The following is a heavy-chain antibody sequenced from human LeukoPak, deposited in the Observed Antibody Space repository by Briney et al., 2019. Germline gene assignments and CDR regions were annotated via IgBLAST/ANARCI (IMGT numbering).Heavy chain of an antibody. Sequence: PGESLKISCKGSGYSFTSYWIGWVRQMPGKGLEWMGIIYPGDSDTRYSPSFQGQVTISADKSISTAYLQWSSLKASDTAMYYCARRPVVPAHMGPSDAFDIWGQGTMVTVSS. CDR1: GYSFTSYW. D-gene: IGHD2-2*01. J-gene: IGHJ3*02. CDR3: ARRPVVPAHMGPSDAFDI. CDR2: IYPGDSDT. V-gene: IGHV5-51*01.